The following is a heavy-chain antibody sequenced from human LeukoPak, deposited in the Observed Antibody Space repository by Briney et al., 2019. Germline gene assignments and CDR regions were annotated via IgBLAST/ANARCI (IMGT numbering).Heavy chain of an antibody. CDR2: IKQDGSEK. D-gene: IGHD6-19*01. CDR1: GFTFSSHW. V-gene: IGHV3-7*01. J-gene: IGHJ4*02. Sequence: GGSLRLSCAASGFTFSSHWMSWVRQAPGKGLEWVANIKQDGSEKYYVDSVKGRFTISRDNAKNSLYLQMNSLRAEDTAVYYCARERDSSGWYPGRDYWGQGTLVTVSS. CDR3: ARERDSSGWYPGRDY.